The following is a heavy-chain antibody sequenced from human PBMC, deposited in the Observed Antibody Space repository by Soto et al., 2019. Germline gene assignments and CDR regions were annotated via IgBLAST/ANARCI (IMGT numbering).Heavy chain of an antibody. CDR3: ATAPYYYYGMDV. CDR2: IYNSAST. J-gene: IGHJ6*02. Sequence: SETLSLTCTVSGGSVSSYYWSWIRPPPGKGLEWIGYIYNSASTNYNPSLKSRVTISVDTSRNQFSLKLSSVTAADTAVYYCATAPYYYYGMDVWGQGTTVTVSS. CDR1: GGSVSSYY. V-gene: IGHV4-59*02.